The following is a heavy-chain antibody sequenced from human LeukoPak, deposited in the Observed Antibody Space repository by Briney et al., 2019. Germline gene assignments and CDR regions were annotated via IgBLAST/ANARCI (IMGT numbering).Heavy chain of an antibody. CDR3: LRENHDSGWSFDY. Sequence: GGSLRLSCAVSGLTFSSYNMNWVRQAPGKGLEWVANINQGGSEKYYVDSVKGRFTISRDNAKNSLYLEMNSLRAEDTAVYYCLRENHDSGWSFDYWGQGTLVTVSS. J-gene: IGHJ4*02. CDR1: GLTFSSYN. D-gene: IGHD3-22*01. CDR2: INQGGSEK. V-gene: IGHV3-7*01.